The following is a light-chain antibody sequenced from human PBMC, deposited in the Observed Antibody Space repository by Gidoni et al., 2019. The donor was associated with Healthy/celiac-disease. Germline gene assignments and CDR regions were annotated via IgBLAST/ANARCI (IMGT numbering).Light chain of an antibody. J-gene: IGLJ3*02. Sequence: SYALTQPPSVFVSPGQTARITCSADTLPKKRTYWDQQKSGQAPVLVIYEDNRRPSGLPERFSGSNSGTLATLTIRGAQVEDEGDYYWYSTDTTGRVFGGGTKLTV. V-gene: IGLV3-10*01. CDR2: EDN. CDR3: YSTDTTGRV. CDR1: TLPKKR.